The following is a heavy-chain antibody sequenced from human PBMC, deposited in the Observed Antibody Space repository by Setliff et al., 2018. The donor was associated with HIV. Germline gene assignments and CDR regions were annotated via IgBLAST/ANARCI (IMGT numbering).Heavy chain of an antibody. V-gene: IGHV1-2*02. CDR2: INPKSGGT. CDR1: GYTFTGYY. J-gene: IGHJ6*03. CDR3: ARDGGGPGDYYYYYMDV. Sequence: ASVKVSCKASGYTFTGYYIHWVRQAPGQGLEWMGWINPKSGGTNSALKFQGRVTMTRDTSISTAYMELSRLRSDDTAVYYCARDGGGPGDYYYYYMDVWAKGTTVTSP. D-gene: IGHD3-16*01.